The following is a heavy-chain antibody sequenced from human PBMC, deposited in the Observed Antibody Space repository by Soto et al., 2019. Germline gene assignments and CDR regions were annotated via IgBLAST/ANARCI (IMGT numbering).Heavy chain of an antibody. D-gene: IGHD3-10*01. Sequence: ASVKVSCKASGYTFTSYGISWVRQAPGQGLEWMEWISAYNGNTNYAQKLQGRVTMTTDTSTSTAYMELRSLRSDDTAVYYCARDMSYYGSGSYLTHAFDIWGQGTMVTVSS. CDR3: ARDMSYYGSGSYLTHAFDI. V-gene: IGHV1-18*01. J-gene: IGHJ3*02. CDR1: GYTFTSYG. CDR2: ISAYNGNT.